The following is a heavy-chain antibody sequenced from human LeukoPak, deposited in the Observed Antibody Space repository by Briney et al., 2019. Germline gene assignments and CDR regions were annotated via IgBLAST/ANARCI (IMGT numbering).Heavy chain of an antibody. D-gene: IGHD2-15*01. V-gene: IGHV4-39*07. J-gene: IGHJ4*02. Sequence: SETLSLTCTASGGSISSSSYYWGWIRQPPGKGLEWIGSIYYSGSTYYNPSLKSRVTISVDTSKNQFSLKLSSVTAADTAVYYCAREGIGGSCDYWGQGTLVTVSS. CDR2: IYYSGST. CDR1: GGSISSSSYY. CDR3: AREGIGGSCDY.